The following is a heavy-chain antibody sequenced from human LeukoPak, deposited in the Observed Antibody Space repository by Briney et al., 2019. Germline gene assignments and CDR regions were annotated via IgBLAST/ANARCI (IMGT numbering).Heavy chain of an antibody. CDR3: AREYSSSPGLDY. V-gene: IGHV3-23*01. CDR1: GFTFSSYA. CDR2: ISGSGGST. D-gene: IGHD6-6*01. Sequence: QTGGSLRLSCAASGFTFSSYAMSWVRQAPGKGLEWVSAISGSGGSTYYADSVKGRFTISRDNAKNTLYLQMNSLRAEDTAVYYCAREYSSSPGLDYWGQGTLVTVSS. J-gene: IGHJ4*02.